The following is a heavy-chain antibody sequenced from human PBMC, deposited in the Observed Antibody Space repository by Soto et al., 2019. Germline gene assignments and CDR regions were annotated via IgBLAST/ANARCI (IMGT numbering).Heavy chain of an antibody. J-gene: IGHJ4*02. Sequence: SETLSLTCAVSGDSISTNKWCSWVRQPPGKGLEWIGEVYHNGLTNYNASLKSRVTMSVDTSKNQFSLKLTSVTAADTAIYYCARDVAVPGESDRFDYWGQGTLVTVSS. CDR2: VYHNGLT. V-gene: IGHV4-4*02. CDR3: ARDVAVPGESDRFDY. CDR1: GDSISTNKW. D-gene: IGHD6-19*01.